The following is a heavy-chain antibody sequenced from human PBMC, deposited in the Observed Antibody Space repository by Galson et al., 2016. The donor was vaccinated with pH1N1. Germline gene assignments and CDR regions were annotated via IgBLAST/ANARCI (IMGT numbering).Heavy chain of an antibody. Sequence: TLSHTCTVSGGSITSGDYYWSWIRQPPGKALEWFALIYWDDDKRYSPSLKSRLTITKDTSKNQVVLTMTNMDPVDTATYYCARSDYGDYVGGLHYWGQGTLVTVSS. CDR1: GGSITSGDYY. CDR3: ARSDYGDYVGGLHY. V-gene: IGHV2-5*08. CDR2: IYWDDDK. D-gene: IGHD4-17*01. J-gene: IGHJ4*02.